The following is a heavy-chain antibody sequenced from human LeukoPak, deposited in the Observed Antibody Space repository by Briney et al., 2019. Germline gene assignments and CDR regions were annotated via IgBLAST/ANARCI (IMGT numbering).Heavy chain of an antibody. V-gene: IGHV3-23*01. CDR2: ISDSGSST. CDR3: ARAGYYYDSSGSTDY. J-gene: IGHJ4*02. D-gene: IGHD3-22*01. CDR1: GFIFSSYA. Sequence: GGSLRLSCAASGFIFSSYAMSWVRQAPGKGLEWASTISDSGSSTYYADSVKGRFTISRDNSKNTLYLQMNSLRAEDTAVYYCARAGYYYDSSGSTDYWGQGTLVTVSS.